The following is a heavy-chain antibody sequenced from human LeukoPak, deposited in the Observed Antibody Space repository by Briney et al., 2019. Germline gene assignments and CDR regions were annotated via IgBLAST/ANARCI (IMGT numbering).Heavy chain of an antibody. CDR1: GGSFSGYY. D-gene: IGHD5-24*01. CDR2: INHSGST. Sequence: SETLSLTCAVYGGSFSGYYWSGIRQPPGKGLEWIGEINHSGSTNYNPSLKSRVTISVDTSKNQFSLKLSSVTAADTAVYYCARGGYNRYWGQGTLVTVSS. J-gene: IGHJ4*02. V-gene: IGHV4-34*01. CDR3: ARGGYNRY.